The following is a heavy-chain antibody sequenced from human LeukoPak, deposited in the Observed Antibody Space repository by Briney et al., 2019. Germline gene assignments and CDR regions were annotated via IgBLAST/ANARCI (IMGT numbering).Heavy chain of an antibody. CDR2: IKSKSDGGTT. V-gene: IGHV3-15*01. J-gene: IGHJ3*02. CDR1: TFTFSNAW. D-gene: IGHD2-15*01. Sequence: KAGGSLRLSCAASTFTFSNAWMSWVRQAPRKGLEWVGRIKSKSDGGTTDYAAPVKGRFTISRDDSKNTLYLQMNSLKTEDTAVYYCTTAPRGYCSGGSCSYAFDIWGQGTMVTVSS. CDR3: TTAPRGYCSGGSCSYAFDI.